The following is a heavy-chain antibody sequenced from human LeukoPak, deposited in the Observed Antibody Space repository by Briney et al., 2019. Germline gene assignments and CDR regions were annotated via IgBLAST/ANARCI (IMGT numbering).Heavy chain of an antibody. J-gene: IGHJ3*02. CDR2: ISSSSSYI. CDR3: ARVHQAMIVVVGGMDDAFDI. CDR1: GFTFSSYE. V-gene: IGHV3-21*01. Sequence: GGSLRLSCAASGFTFSSYEMNWVRQAPGKGLEWVSSISSSSSYIYYADSVKGRFTISRDNAKNSLYLQMNSLRAEDTAVYYCARVHQAMIVVVGGMDDAFDIWGQGTMVTVSS. D-gene: IGHD3-22*01.